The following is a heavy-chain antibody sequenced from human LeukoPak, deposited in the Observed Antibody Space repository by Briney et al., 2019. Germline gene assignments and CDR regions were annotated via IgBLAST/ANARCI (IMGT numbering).Heavy chain of an antibody. V-gene: IGHV1-69*05. Sequence: ALVTVSCKASGGTFSSYAISWLRQAPGQGLEWMGRIIPIFGTANYAQKFQGRVTITTDESTSTAYMELSSLRSEDTAVYYCARVAHEYYYDSSGYYAWGQGTLVTVSS. CDR3: ARVAHEYYYDSSGYYA. CDR1: GGTFSSYA. J-gene: IGHJ4*02. CDR2: IIPIFGTA. D-gene: IGHD3-22*01.